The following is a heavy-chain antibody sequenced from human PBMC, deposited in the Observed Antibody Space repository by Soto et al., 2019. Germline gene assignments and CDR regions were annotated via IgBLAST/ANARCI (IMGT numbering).Heavy chain of an antibody. CDR3: TTGYLIDYYYGMGV. CDR2: ISSSGSTI. V-gene: IGHV3-11*01. Sequence: GGSLRLSCAASGFTFSDYYMSWIRQAPGKGLEWVSYISSSGSTIYYADSVKGRFTISRDNAKNSLYLQMNSLRAEDTAVYYCTTGYLIDYYYGMGVWGQGTTVTVSS. CDR1: GFTFSDYY. J-gene: IGHJ6*02. D-gene: IGHD3-16*01.